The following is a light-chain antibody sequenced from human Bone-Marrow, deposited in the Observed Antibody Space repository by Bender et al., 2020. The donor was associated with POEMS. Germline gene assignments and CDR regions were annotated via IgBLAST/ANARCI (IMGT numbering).Light chain of an antibody. CDR3: CSTDSSGNHWV. CDR2: EDS. Sequence: SYELTQPPSVSVSPGQTARITCSGDALPKKYAYWYQQKSGQAPVLVIYEDSKRPSGIPERFSGSSSGTMATLTISGAQGVYETDYYSCSTDSSGNHWVFGAATTLTAL. V-gene: IGLV3-10*01. CDR1: ALPKKY. J-gene: IGLJ3*02.